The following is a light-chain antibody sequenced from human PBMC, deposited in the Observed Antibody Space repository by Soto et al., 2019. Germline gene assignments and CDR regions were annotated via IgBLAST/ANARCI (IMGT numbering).Light chain of an antibody. CDR2: KAS. V-gene: IGKV1-5*03. J-gene: IGKJ2*01. CDR3: QQYNTLSPYT. Sequence: DIQMTQSPSTLSASVGDRVTITCRASQSVTTWLAWYQQKPVKAPKVLIYKASILESGVPSRFSGSGSGTEFTLTISSLQPDDFATYYCQQYNTLSPYTFGQGTMVEI. CDR1: QSVTTW.